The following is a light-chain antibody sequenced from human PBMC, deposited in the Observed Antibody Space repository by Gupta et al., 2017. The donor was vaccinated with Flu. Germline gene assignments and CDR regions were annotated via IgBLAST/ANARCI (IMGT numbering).Light chain of an antibody. Sequence: DIQMTQSPSTLSASVGDRVTITCRASQSINSWLAWYQQKPGKTPKLLMYKASSLESGVPSRFSGSGYGTKFTLTISSLQPDDFATYYCQQYYNYGYTFGQGTKLEIK. CDR3: QQYYNYGYT. CDR1: QSINSW. V-gene: IGKV1-5*03. J-gene: IGKJ2*01. CDR2: KAS.